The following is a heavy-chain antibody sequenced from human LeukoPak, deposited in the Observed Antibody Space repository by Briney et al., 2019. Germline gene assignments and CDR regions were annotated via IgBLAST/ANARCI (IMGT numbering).Heavy chain of an antibody. V-gene: IGHV3-21*01. D-gene: IGHD5-12*01. J-gene: IGHJ4*02. CDR2: ISSSSSYI. CDR1: GFTFSSYN. CDR3: ARGKYSGLDY. Sequence: GGSLRLYCADSGFTFSSYNMNWVRQAPGKGLEWVSSISSSSSYIYYADSVKGRFTISRDNAKNSLYLQMNSLRDEDTAVYYCARGKYSGLDYWGQGTLVTVSS.